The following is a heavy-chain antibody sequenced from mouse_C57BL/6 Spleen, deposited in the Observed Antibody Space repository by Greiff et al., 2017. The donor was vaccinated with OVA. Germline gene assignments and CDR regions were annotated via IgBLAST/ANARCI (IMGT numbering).Heavy chain of an antibody. Sequence: VQLQESGAELVRPGASVTLSCKASGYTFTDYEMHWVKQTPVHGLEWIGAIDPETGGTAYNQKFKGKAILTADKSSSTAYMELSSLTSEDAAVYYCKRSRNLDDWGQGTTRTVAS. CDR1: GYTFTDYE. J-gene: IGHJ2*01. V-gene: IGHV1-15*01. CDR2: IDPETGGT. CDR3: KRSRNLDD.